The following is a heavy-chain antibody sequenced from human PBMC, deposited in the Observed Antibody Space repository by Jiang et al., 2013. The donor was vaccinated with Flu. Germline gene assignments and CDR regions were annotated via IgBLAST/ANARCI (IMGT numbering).Heavy chain of an antibody. Sequence: SGSGLVKPSETLSLTCTVSGGSISSSSYYWNWIRQPPGKGLEWIGSIYYSGTTYYNPSLKSRVTISVDTSKNQFSLKPSSVTAADTAVYYCVRRKRDPSTYYYYGMDVWGQGTNGHRLL. CDR2: IYYSGTT. V-gene: IGHV4-39*01. D-gene: IGHD2-2*01. CDR1: GGSISSSSYY. J-gene: IGHJ6*02. CDR3: VRRKRDPSTYYYYGMDV.